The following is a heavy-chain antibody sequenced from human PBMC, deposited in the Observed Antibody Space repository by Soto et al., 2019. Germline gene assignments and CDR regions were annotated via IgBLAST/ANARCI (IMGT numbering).Heavy chain of an antibody. J-gene: IGHJ4*02. D-gene: IGHD3-3*01. CDR2: IYPGDSDT. CDR1: GYSFTSYW. V-gene: IGHV5-51*01. Sequence: PGESLKISCKGSGYSFTSYWIGWVRQMPGKGLEWMGIIYPGDSDTRYSPSFQGQVTISADKSISTAYLQWSSLKASDTAMYYCARLYYDFWSGYPFDYWGQGTLVTVSS. CDR3: ARLYYDFWSGYPFDY.